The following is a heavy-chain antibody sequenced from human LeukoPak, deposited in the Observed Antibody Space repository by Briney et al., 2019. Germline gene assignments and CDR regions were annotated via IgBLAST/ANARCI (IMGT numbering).Heavy chain of an antibody. V-gene: IGHV3-23*01. CDR1: GFTFSTSA. J-gene: IGHJ4*02. D-gene: IGHD7-27*01. CDR3: AKDLNWGGR. Sequence: GGSLRLSCAASGFTFSTSAMTWVRQAPGKGLEWVSGISGSGVTDYADSVKGWFTISRDNSKNTLYLQMNSLRAEDTAVYYCAKDLNWGGRWGQGTLVTVSS. CDR2: ISGSGVT.